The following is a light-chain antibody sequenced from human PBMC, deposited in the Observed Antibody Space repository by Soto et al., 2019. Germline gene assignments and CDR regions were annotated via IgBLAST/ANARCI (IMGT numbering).Light chain of an antibody. CDR2: AAS. J-gene: IGKJ4*01. Sequence: DIQMTQSPSSLSASVGDRVTITCRASQSISSYLNWYQQKPGKAPKLLIYAASSLQSGVPSRFSGSGSGTDFTLTISSLQPEDFATYDCQQSYRTPELTGGGGTKVEIK. V-gene: IGKV1-39*01. CDR3: QQSYRTPELT. CDR1: QSISSY.